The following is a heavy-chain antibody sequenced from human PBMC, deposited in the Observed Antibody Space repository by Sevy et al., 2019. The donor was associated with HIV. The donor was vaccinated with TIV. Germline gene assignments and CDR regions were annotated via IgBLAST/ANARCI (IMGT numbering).Heavy chain of an antibody. V-gene: IGHV4-59*12. Sequence: SETLSLTCSVSGDSINNYYWSWIRQPPGKGLEWIGYTSYSGTTNYSPSLKSRVDISVDTSMHHFSLKINSVTAADTAVYYCARLRWDVVDAPGATPGCYFGSWGQGILVTVSS. CDR2: TSYSGTT. CDR1: GDSINNYY. J-gene: IGHJ4*02. D-gene: IGHD2-2*02. CDR3: ARLRWDVVDAPGATPGCYFGS.